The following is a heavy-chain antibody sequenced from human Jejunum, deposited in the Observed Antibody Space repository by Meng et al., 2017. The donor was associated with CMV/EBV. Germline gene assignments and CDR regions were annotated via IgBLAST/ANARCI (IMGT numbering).Heavy chain of an antibody. D-gene: IGHD3-9*01. CDR1: GFTFSKHW. Sequence: RLSCEGSGFTFSKHWMTWVRQAPGKGLGWVANIKEDGSEKYYVDAVKGRFTISRDNVENSLFLQMNSLRADDTAVYYCARDRNLTFWGQGTLVTVSS. V-gene: IGHV3-7*01. CDR2: IKEDGSEK. J-gene: IGHJ4*02. CDR3: ARDRNLTF.